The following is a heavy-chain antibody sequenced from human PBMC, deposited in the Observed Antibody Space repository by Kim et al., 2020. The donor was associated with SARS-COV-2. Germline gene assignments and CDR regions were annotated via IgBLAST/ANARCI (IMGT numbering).Heavy chain of an antibody. CDR1: GFTFSSYT. D-gene: IGHD6-19*01. V-gene: IGHV3-21*01. J-gene: IGHJ6*02. Sequence: GGSLRLSCAASGFTFSSYTMNWVRQAPGKGLEWVSSISSGRTYIYYADSVKGRFTISRDNARNSLYLQLNSLGTEDTAVYYCATAPRYSSSSGVDYLLYGMDVWGQGTSVTVSS. CDR3: ATAPRYSSSSGVDYLLYGMDV. CDR2: ISSGRTYI.